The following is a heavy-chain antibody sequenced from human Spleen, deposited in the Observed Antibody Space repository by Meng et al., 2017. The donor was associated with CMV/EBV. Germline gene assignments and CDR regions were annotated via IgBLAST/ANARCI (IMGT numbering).Heavy chain of an antibody. CDR2: IYPGDSDT. CDR3: ARWGVGDIVVVPAGTNWFDP. J-gene: IGHJ5*02. CDR1: GYSFTSYW. Sequence: GESLKISCKGSGYSFTSYWIGWVRQMPGKGLEWMGIIYPGDSDTRYSPSFQGQVTISADKSISTAYLQWSSLKASDTAMYYCARWGVGDIVVVPAGTNWFDPWGQGPLVTLSS. D-gene: IGHD2-2*01. V-gene: IGHV5-51*01.